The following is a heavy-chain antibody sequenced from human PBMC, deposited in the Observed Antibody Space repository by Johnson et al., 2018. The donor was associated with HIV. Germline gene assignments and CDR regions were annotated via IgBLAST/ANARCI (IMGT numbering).Heavy chain of an antibody. Sequence: QVQLVESGGGVVQPGRSLRLSCAASGFSFSSYDMHWVRQAPGKGLEWVAVISYDGSKTYYADSVKGRVTISRDNSKNTLYLQMNTLRPEDTAVYYCARQQQLGDNVRGLLGLRWAMWG. CDR2: ISYDGSKT. CDR1: GFSFSSYD. CDR3: ARQQQLGDNVRGLLGLRWAM. D-gene: IGHD6-13*01. J-gene: IGHJ1*01. V-gene: IGHV3-30*03.